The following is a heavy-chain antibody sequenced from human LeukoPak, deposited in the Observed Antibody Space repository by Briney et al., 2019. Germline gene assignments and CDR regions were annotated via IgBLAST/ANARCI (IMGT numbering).Heavy chain of an antibody. CDR1: GGSISSYY. CDR3: ARDARTYYYYYMDV. CDR2: IYTSGST. Sequence: SETLSLTCTVSGGSISSYYWSWIRPPAGKGLEWIGRIYTSGSTNYNPSLKSRVTMSVDTSKNQFSLKLSSVTAADTAVYYCARDARTYYYYYMDVWGKGTTVTVSS. J-gene: IGHJ6*03. V-gene: IGHV4-4*07.